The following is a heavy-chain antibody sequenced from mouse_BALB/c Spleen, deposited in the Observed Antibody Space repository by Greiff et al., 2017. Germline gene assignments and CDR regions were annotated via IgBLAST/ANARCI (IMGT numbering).Heavy chain of an antibody. CDR3: ARSYYGNYDAY. CDR1: GFNIKDTY. J-gene: IGHJ3*01. V-gene: IGHV14-3*02. CDR2: IDPANGNT. Sequence: DVQLQESGAELVKPGASVKLSCTASGFNIKDTYMHWVKQRPEQGLEWIGRIDPANGNTKYDPKFQGKATITADTSSNTAYLQLSSLTSEDTAVYYCARSYYGNYDAYWGQGTLVTVSA. D-gene: IGHD2-10*01.